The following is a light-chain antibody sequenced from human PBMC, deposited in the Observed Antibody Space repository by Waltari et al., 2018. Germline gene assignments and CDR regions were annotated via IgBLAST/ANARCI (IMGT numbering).Light chain of an antibody. CDR2: KSS. CDR3: QHYKNYSPWT. J-gene: IGKJ1*01. V-gene: IGKV1-5*03. CDR1: QNINSW. Sequence: DIQMTQSPSTLSASVGDRVTITCRTSQNINSWLAWYQQKPGKAPKLLIYKSSSLESGGPSRFSGSGSGTEFTLTITSLQPDDVATYFCQHYKNYSPWTVGQGTKVEVK.